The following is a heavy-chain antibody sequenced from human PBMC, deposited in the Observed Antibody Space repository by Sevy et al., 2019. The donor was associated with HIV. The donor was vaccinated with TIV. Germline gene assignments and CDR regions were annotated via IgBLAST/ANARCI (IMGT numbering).Heavy chain of an antibody. D-gene: IGHD6-13*01. CDR2: IYTSGST. V-gene: IGHV4-4*07. CDR1: GGSIGSYY. J-gene: IGHJ4*02. Sequence: SETLSLTCAVSGGSIGSYYWSWIRQPAGKGLEWIGRIYTSGSTNYNPSLKSRVTMSVDTSKNQFSLKLSSVTAADTAVYYCARVSSPGIAAGDHAYDYWGQGTLVTVSS. CDR3: ARVSSPGIAAGDHAYDY.